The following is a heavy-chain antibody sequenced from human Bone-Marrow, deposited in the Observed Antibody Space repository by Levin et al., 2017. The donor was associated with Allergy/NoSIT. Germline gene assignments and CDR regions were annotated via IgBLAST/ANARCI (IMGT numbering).Heavy chain of an antibody. V-gene: IGHV3-23*01. CDR3: AKKGGNSFDYYFES. CDR1: GFSFNSYA. CDR2: ISGSGTNT. D-gene: IGHD4-23*01. Sequence: LSLTCAASGFSFNSYALSWIRQVPGKGLEWVSAISGSGTNTYYADSVKGRFTVSRDTSKNTVFLEMNGLRAEDTAVYYCAKKGGNSFDYYFESWGQGTLVTVSS. J-gene: IGHJ4*02.